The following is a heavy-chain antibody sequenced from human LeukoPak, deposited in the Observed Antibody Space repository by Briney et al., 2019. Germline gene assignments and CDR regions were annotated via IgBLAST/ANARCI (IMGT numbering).Heavy chain of an antibody. CDR1: GGSISKYY. CDR2: VYYTGST. Sequence: SETLSLTCPVSGGSISKYYYWTWIRQPPGKGLEWIGYVYYTGSTNSNPSLKSRVTMSLDTSRNQFSLKLTSLTAADTAVYYCARGAMATTPFFDYWGQGTLVTVSS. D-gene: IGHD5-24*01. CDR3: ARGAMATTPFFDY. J-gene: IGHJ4*02. V-gene: IGHV4-59*01.